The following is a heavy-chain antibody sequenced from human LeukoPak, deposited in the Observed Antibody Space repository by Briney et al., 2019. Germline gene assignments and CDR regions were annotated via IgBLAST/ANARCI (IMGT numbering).Heavy chain of an antibody. D-gene: IGHD3-22*01. CDR3: ARDFHRRLYDSSGYYPY. CDR2: ISSSGSYI. V-gene: IGHV3-21*01. Sequence: GGSLRLSCAASGFTFSIYSMDWVRQAPGKGLEWVSSISSSGSYIYYADSVKGRFTISRDNAKNSLYLQMNSLRAEDTAVYYCARDFHRRLYDSSGYYPYWGQGTLVTVSS. J-gene: IGHJ4*02. CDR1: GFTFSIYS.